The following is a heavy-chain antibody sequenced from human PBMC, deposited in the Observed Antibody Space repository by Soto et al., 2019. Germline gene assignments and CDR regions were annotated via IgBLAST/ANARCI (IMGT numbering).Heavy chain of an antibody. D-gene: IGHD2-2*03. V-gene: IGHV3-11*01. CDR3: ATVGYCSSTSCKTSYYYYGMQV. J-gene: IGHJ6*01. CDR2: ISRSGSDI. Sequence: XGSLRLSCASSVFTFSDYSMNCVRQSPGKGLEWVSYISRSGSDIYYADSVKGRFTISRDNAKNSLFLQMNSLRPEDTAVYYCATVGYCSSTSCKTSYYYYGMQVLGQGTTDTVSS. CDR1: VFTFSDYS.